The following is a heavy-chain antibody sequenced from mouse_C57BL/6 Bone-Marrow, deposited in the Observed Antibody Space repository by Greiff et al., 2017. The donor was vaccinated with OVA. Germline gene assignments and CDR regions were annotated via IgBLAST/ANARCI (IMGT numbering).Heavy chain of an antibody. CDR1: GYTFTSYW. D-gene: IGHD1-1*01. CDR3: AREDYGSSEDYFDY. Sequence: QVQLQQPGAELVMPGASVKLSCKASGYTFTSYWMHWVKQRPGQGLEWIGEIDPSDSDTNYNQKFKGKSTLTVDKSSSTAYMQLSSLTSEDSAVYYCAREDYGSSEDYFDYWGQGTTLTVSS. J-gene: IGHJ2*01. V-gene: IGHV1-69*01. CDR2: IDPSDSDT.